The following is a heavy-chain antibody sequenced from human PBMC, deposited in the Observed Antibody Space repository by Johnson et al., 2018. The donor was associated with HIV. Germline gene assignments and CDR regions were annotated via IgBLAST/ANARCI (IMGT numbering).Heavy chain of an antibody. J-gene: IGHJ3*02. Sequence: QELLVESGGGVVQPGRSLRLSCAASGFTFSSYAMHWVRQAPGKGLEWVAVISYDGTNKHFADSVKGRFTISRDNSKNTLYLQMNSLRAEDTAVYYCAKTRTTVTTIDAFDIWGQGTMVTVSS. CDR2: ISYDGTNK. D-gene: IGHD4-17*01. CDR1: GFTFSSYA. V-gene: IGHV3-30*18. CDR3: AKTRTTVTTIDAFDI.